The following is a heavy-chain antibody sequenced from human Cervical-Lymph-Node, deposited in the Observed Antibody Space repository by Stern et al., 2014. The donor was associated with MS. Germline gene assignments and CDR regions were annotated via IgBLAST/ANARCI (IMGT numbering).Heavy chain of an antibody. V-gene: IGHV3-33*01. D-gene: IGHD6-13*01. Sequence: VQLVESGGGVVQPGRSLRLSCAASGFSFSRYAMHWVRQAPGKGLEWVALIWYDGSNPYYADSVTGRFTISRDTFKNTLYLQMSSLRAEDTAVYYCASAYSSSHYYFDYWGQGTLVTVSS. J-gene: IGHJ4*02. CDR1: GFSFSRYA. CDR3: ASAYSSSHYYFDY. CDR2: IWYDGSNP.